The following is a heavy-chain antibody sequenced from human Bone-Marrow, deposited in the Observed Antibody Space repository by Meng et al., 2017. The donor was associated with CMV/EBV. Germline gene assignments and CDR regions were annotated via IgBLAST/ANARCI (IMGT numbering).Heavy chain of an antibody. CDR2: IIPIFGTA. Sequence: SVKVSCKASGGTFSSYAISWVRQAPGQGLEWMGGIIPIFGTANYAQKFQGRVTITTDESTSTAYMELSSLRSEDTAVYYCAREGQYYYDSSGSFVDWGRGNLVNVAS. CDR1: GGTFSSYA. V-gene: IGHV1-69*05. CDR3: AREGQYYYDSSGSFVD. J-gene: IGHJ4*02. D-gene: IGHD3-22*01.